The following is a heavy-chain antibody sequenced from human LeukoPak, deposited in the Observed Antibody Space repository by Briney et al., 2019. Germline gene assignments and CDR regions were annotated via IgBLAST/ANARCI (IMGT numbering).Heavy chain of an antibody. J-gene: IGHJ6*03. D-gene: IGHD4-23*01. Sequence: ASVKVSCKASGYTFTGYYMHWVRQAPGQGLEWMGWINPNSGGTNYAQKFQGRVTMTRDTSISTAYMELSRLRSDDTAVYYCARGGNTILLNYYHMDVWGKGTTVTVSS. CDR2: INPNSGGT. CDR3: ARGGNTILLNYYHMDV. V-gene: IGHV1-2*02. CDR1: GYTFTGYY.